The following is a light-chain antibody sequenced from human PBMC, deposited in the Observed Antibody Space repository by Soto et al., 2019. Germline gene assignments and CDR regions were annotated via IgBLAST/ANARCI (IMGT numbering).Light chain of an antibody. CDR1: QSISTN. J-gene: IGKJ2*01. CDR2: GAS. CDR3: QQYNKWYT. Sequence: EMVMTQSPVTLSVSPGERATLSCRASQSISTNIAWYQHKPGQAPRLLIYGASTRATGIPARFSGSGSGTEFTLTISSLQSEDFALYYCQQYNKWYTFGQGTKLEIK. V-gene: IGKV3-15*01.